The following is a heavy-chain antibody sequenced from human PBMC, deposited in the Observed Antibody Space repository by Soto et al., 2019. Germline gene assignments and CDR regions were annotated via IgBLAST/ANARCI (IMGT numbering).Heavy chain of an antibody. D-gene: IGHD3-10*01. CDR3: AIYGSGRPSFYYYYYYMDV. CDR2: INHSGST. V-gene: IGHV4-34*01. J-gene: IGHJ6*03. CDR1: GGSFSGYY. Sequence: QVQLQQWGAGLLKPSETLSLTCAVYGGSFSGYYWSWIRQPPGKGLEWIGEINHSGSTNYNPSLKSRLTISVDTSKNQFSLKLSAVTAEDTAVYYCAIYGSGRPSFYYYYYYMDVWGKGTTVTVSS.